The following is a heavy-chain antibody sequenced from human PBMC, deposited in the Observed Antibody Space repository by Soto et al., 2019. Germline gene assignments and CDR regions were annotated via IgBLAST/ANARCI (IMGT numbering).Heavy chain of an antibody. CDR2: MNQAGSEK. Sequence: GSLRLSCGASGFTFSDYWMTWVRQAPGKGLEWVANMNQAGSEKNYVDSVKGRFIISRDNAQNSLFLQMDSLRAEDTAVYYCARQHSGSYYFDYWGRGTLVTVSS. CDR3: ARQHSGSYYFDY. J-gene: IGHJ4*02. CDR1: GFTFSDYW. V-gene: IGHV3-7*05. D-gene: IGHD1-26*01.